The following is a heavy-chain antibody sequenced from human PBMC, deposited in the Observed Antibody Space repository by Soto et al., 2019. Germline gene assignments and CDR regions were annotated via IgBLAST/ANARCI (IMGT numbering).Heavy chain of an antibody. D-gene: IGHD6-13*01. J-gene: IGHJ4*02. CDR3: ALQAKVAADSIHY. Sequence: VSGPTLVNPTQTLTLTCTFSGFSLSTSGVGVGWIRQPPGQALDWLGLIYWNDDKRYSPSLESRLTITKDTSKNQVVLRMTNMDPLATATHYQALQAKVAADSIHYWGQGPLVTVSS. CDR1: GFSLSTSGVG. V-gene: IGHV2-5*01. CDR2: IYWNDDK.